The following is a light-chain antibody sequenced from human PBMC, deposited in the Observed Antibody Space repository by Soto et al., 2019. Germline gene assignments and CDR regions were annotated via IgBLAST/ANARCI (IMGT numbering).Light chain of an antibody. J-gene: IGKJ1*01. Sequence: EVVLTQSPDTLSLPPGERATLSCRASQSISSYLAWYQQKPGPAPRLLIYDASSRATGIPARFSGSGSGTDFTLTISSLEPEDFAVYDCQQLTDWPPQWTFGQGTKV. CDR2: DAS. CDR3: QQLTDWPPQWT. CDR1: QSISSY. V-gene: IGKV3-11*01.